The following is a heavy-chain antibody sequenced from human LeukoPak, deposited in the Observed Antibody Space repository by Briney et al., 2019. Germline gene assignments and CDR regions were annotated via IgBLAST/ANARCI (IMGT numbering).Heavy chain of an antibody. CDR3: ARTRGRVGATPLDY. J-gene: IGHJ4*02. V-gene: IGHV3-23*01. CDR1: GFTFSSYA. Sequence: PGGSLRLSCAASGFTFSSYAMNWVRQAPGKGLEWVSAISGSGGSTYYTDSVKGRFTISRDNSKNTLYLQMNSLRAEDTAVYYCARTRGRVGATPLDYWGQGTLVTVSS. D-gene: IGHD1-26*01. CDR2: ISGSGGST.